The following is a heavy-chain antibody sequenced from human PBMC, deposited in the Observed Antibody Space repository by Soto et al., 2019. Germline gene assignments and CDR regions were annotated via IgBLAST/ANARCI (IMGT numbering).Heavy chain of an antibody. CDR3: ARSYYYDSSGPGVGHDY. Sequence: GASVKDSCKASGYTFTSYGISWVRQAPGQGLEWMGWISAYNGNTNYAQKLQGRVTMTTDTSTSTAYMELRSLRSDDTAVYYCARSYYYDSSGPGVGHDYWGQGTLVTVSS. CDR1: GYTFTSYG. D-gene: IGHD3-22*01. J-gene: IGHJ4*02. V-gene: IGHV1-18*01. CDR2: ISAYNGNT.